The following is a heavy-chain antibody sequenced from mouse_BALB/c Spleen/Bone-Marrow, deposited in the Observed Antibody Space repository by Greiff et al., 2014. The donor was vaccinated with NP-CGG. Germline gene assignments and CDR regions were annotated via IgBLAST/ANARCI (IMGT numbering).Heavy chain of an antibody. Sequence: VQLQQSGAELVKPGASVKLSCKASGYTFTSYWMRWVKQRPGQGLEWIGEINPSNGRTNYNEKFKIKATLTVDKSSSTAYMQLSSLTSEDSAVYYCASYRGAYWGQGTLVTVSA. CDR2: INPSNGRT. CDR1: GYTFTSYW. D-gene: IGHD2-12*01. V-gene: IGHV1S81*02. J-gene: IGHJ3*01. CDR3: ASYRGAY.